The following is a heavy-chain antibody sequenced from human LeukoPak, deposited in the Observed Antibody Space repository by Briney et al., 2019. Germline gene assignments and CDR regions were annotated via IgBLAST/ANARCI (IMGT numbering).Heavy chain of an antibody. CDR2: ISSSGSTI. D-gene: IGHD3-3*01. V-gene: IGHV3-11*01. CDR1: GFTFSDYY. Sequence: GGSLRLSCAASGFTFSDYYMSWIRQAPGKGLEWVSYISSSGSTIYYADSVKGRFTISRDNAKNSLYLQMNSLRAEDTAVYYCAKVDYDFWSGYYAVYYYGMDVWGQGTTVTVSS. J-gene: IGHJ6*02. CDR3: AKVDYDFWSGYYAVYYYGMDV.